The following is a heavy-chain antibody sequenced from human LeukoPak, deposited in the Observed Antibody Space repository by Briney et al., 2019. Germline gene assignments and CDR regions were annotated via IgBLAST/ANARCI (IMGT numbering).Heavy chain of an antibody. CDR2: IIPILGIA. Sequence: GASVKVSCKASGGSFSSYAISWVRQAPGQGLEWMGRIIPILGIANYAQKFQGRVTITSDKSTSTAYMELSSLRSEDTAVYYCARVSSNSRGDYFDYWGQGTLVTLSS. V-gene: IGHV1-69*04. CDR3: ARVSSNSRGDYFDY. J-gene: IGHJ4*02. D-gene: IGHD4-23*01. CDR1: GGSFSSYA.